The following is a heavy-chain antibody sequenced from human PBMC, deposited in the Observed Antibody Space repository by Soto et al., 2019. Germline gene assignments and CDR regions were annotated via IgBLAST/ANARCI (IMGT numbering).Heavy chain of an antibody. D-gene: IGHD5-18*01. V-gene: IGHV3-23*01. CDR3: AKGDTTMITDYYAMDV. CDR2: ISGSGGSE. CDR1: GFTFTSYA. Sequence: GGSLRLSCAVSGFTFTSYAMTWVRQAPGKGLEWVSAISGSGGSEFYADSVKGRFTIPRDNSKNTLYLQMKSLRAEDTALYYCAKGDTTMITDYYAMDVWGQGTTVTVSS. J-gene: IGHJ6*02.